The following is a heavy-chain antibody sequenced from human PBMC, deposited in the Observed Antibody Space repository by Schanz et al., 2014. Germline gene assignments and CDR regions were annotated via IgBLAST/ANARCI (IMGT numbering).Heavy chain of an antibody. V-gene: IGHV3-23*04. CDR3: AKELYSGSLGAFDI. D-gene: IGHD1-26*01. CDR1: GFTFRNYA. CDR2: ISGSGGST. J-gene: IGHJ3*02. Sequence: EVQLVESGGGLISPGGSLRLSCVASGFTFRNYALSWVRQAPGKGLAWVSAISGSGGSTYYADSVKGRFTISRDNSNHTLYLQMNSLRADDTAVYYCAKELYSGSLGAFDIWGQGTMVTVSS.